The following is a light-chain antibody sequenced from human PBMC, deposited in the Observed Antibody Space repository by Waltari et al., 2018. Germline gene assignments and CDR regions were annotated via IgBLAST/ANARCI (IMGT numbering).Light chain of an antibody. CDR2: DVS. V-gene: IGKV3-15*01. CDR3: QQYDNWPPYT. CDR1: RSIAGN. J-gene: IGKJ2*01. Sequence: EIVLTQSPASLSVSPGERATLSCKASRSIAGNLAWYQQKPGQAPRLLIYDVSTRATGIPARVSGGRSGTEFNLTISSLQSEDCALYYCQQYDNWPPYTFGQGTRLEIK.